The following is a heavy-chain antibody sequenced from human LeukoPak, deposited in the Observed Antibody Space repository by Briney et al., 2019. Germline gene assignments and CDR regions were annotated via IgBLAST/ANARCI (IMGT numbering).Heavy chain of an antibody. CDR1: GFTFSSYA. V-gene: IGHV3-23*01. D-gene: IGHD5-24*01. J-gene: IGHJ4*02. Sequence: LPGGSLRLSCAASGFTFSSYAMNWVRQAPGKGLEWVSGISGSGTTTNYADSVKGRFTISRDNSNNTLYLQMTSLRAEDTAVYYCAKDARRDGYSYDYWGQGTLVTVSS. CDR2: ISGSGTTT. CDR3: AKDARRDGYSYDY.